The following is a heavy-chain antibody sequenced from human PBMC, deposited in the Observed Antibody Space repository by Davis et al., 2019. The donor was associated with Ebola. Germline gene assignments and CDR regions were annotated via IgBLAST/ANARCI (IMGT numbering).Heavy chain of an antibody. CDR1: GYTFTSYG. D-gene: IGHD7-27*01. J-gene: IGHJ5*02. Sequence: AASVKVSCKASGYTFTSYGITWVRQAPGQGLEWMGWINPHNGNTNYAQNVQGRITMTRDTSTGTVYMELSSLTSEDTAMYYCTRALGSWGQGTLVTVPP. V-gene: IGHV1-18*04. CDR3: TRALGS. CDR2: INPHNGNT.